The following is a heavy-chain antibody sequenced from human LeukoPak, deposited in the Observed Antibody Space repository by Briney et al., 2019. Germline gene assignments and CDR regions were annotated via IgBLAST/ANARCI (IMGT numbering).Heavy chain of an antibody. J-gene: IGHJ4*02. CDR1: GGSISSGDYY. D-gene: IGHD3-22*01. CDR2: IYYSGGT. V-gene: IGHV4-30-4*01. Sequence: SQTLSLTCTVSGGSISSGDYYWRWIRQPPGKGLEWIGYIYYSGGTYYNPSLKSRVTISVDTSKNQFSLKLSSVTAADTAVYYCARTTMKVPLFDYWGQGTLVTVSS. CDR3: ARTTMKVPLFDY.